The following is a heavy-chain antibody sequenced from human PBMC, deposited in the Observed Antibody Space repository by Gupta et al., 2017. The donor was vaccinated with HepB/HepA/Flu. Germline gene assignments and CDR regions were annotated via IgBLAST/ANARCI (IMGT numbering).Heavy chain of an antibody. D-gene: IGHD2-21*02. V-gene: IGHV1-18*01. CDR3: AREGVGDCYFYYYYMDV. Sequence: QAQLVQSGAEVKKPGASVKVSCKASGYTFTSYGISWVRQAPGQGLEWMGWISAYNGNTNYAQKLQGRVTMTTDTTTSTAYMELRSLRSDDTAVDYCAREGVGDCYFYYYYMDVWGRGTTVTVSS. J-gene: IGHJ6*03. CDR2: ISAYNGNT. CDR1: GYTFTSYG.